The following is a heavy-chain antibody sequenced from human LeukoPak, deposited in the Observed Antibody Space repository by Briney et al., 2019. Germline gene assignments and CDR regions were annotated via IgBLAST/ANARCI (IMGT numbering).Heavy chain of an antibody. CDR2: IYTSGST. D-gene: IGHD1-1*01. CDR3: ARGWPTTLDV. Sequence: PSQTLSLTCTVSGGSISSGSYYWSWIRQPAGKGLEWIGRIYTSGSTNYNPSLKSRVTISVDTSKNQFSLKLSSVTAADTAVYYCARGWPTTLDVWGKGTTVTISS. CDR1: GGSISSGSYY. V-gene: IGHV4-61*02. J-gene: IGHJ6*04.